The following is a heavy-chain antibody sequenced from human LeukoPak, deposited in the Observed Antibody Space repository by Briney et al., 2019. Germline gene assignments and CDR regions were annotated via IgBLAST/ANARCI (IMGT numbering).Heavy chain of an antibody. CDR3: HLGSYFPELKTLDY. V-gene: IGHV3-48*04. CDR2: ISSSGSTI. J-gene: IGHJ4*02. CDR1: GFTFSSYG. Sequence: GGSPRLSCAASGFTFSSYGMSWVRQAPGKGLEWVSYISSSGSTIYYADSVKGRFTISRDNAKNSLYLQMNSLRAEDTAVYYCHLGSYFPELKTLDYWGQGTLVTVSS. D-gene: IGHD1-26*01.